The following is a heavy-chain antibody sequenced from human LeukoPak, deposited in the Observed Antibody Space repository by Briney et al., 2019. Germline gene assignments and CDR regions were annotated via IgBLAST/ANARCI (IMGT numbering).Heavy chain of an antibody. CDR2: FSVSSGYT. J-gene: IGHJ4*02. Sequence: GGSLRLSCAASGFTFSNYAMTWVRQAPGKGLEWVSTFSVSSGYTHYADSVKGRFTISRDISMNMLYLQMNTLRAEDTALYYCAKDSSLRTPYHGYFDYWGQGTLVTVSS. CDR1: GFTFSNYA. V-gene: IGHV3-23*01. D-gene: IGHD3-16*01. CDR3: AKDSSLRTPYHGYFDY.